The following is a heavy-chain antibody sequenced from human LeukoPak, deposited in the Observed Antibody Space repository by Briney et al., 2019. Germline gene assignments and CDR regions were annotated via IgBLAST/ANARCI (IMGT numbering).Heavy chain of an antibody. CDR1: GYTFTSYD. J-gene: IGHJ6*02. D-gene: IGHD6-13*01. CDR3: ARFSRSSWHKVDGMDV. V-gene: IGHV1-8*01. CDR2: MNPNSGNA. Sequence: ASVKVSCKASGYTFTSYDIHWVRQATGQGLEWMGWMNPNSGNAGYAQKFQGRVTMTRNTSISTAYMELSSLRSEDTAVYYCARFSRSSWHKVDGMDVWGQGTTVTVSS.